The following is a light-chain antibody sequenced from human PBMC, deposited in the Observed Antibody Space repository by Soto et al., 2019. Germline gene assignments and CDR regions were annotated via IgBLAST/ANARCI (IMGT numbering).Light chain of an antibody. CDR2: AAS. V-gene: IGKV1-39*01. CDR3: QQSYSTPPWT. Sequence: DIQMTQSPSSLSASVGDRVTITCRASQSIVTYLNWYLQKPGKAPKLLIYAASNLQSGVPSRFSGSGSGTDLTLTISSLQSEDFATYVCQQSYSTPPWTCGRGTDVEIK. CDR1: QSIVTY. J-gene: IGKJ1*01.